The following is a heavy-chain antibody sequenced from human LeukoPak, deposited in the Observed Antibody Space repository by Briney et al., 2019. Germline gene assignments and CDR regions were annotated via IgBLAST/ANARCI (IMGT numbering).Heavy chain of an antibody. CDR3: AREGYDSSGYQFDY. J-gene: IGHJ4*02. CDR2: IYYSGST. Sequence: SETLSLTCTVSGGSISSGDYYWSWIRQPPGKGLEWIGYIYYSGSTYYNPSLKSRVTISVDTSKNQFSLKLSSVTAADTAVYYCAREGYDSSGYQFDYWGQGTLVTVSS. D-gene: IGHD3-22*01. V-gene: IGHV4-30-4*01. CDR1: GGSISSGDYY.